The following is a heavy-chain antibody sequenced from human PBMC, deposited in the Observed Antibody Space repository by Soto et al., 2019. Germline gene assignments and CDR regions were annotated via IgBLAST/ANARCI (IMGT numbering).Heavy chain of an antibody. D-gene: IGHD5-18*01. CDR1: GGTFSSYT. Sequence: QVQLVQSGAEVKKPGSSVKVSCKASGGTFSSYTISWVRQAPGQGLEWMGRIIPILGIANYAQKFQGRVTITADKSTSTAYMELSSLRSEDTAVYYCASGSGYSYGPYYHYYYMDVWGKGTTVTVSS. CDR3: ASGSGYSYGPYYHYYYMDV. V-gene: IGHV1-69*02. CDR2: IIPILGIA. J-gene: IGHJ6*03.